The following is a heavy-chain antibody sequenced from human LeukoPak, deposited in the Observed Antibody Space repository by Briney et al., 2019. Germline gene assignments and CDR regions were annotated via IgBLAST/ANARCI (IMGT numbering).Heavy chain of an antibody. D-gene: IGHD6-6*01. CDR1: GFTSTSYS. CDR3: SNLSMAWLDY. J-gene: IGHJ4*01. Sequence: SLRPSCAASGFTSTSYSMNWVRHPPGRGLEWVSYIRSIVSTIYYTDSVKGRFTIPRDNPKNSLYLQMISLRAEDTAVYYCSNLSMAWLDYWGQGTLVTGSS. V-gene: IGHV3-48*03. CDR2: IRSIVSTI.